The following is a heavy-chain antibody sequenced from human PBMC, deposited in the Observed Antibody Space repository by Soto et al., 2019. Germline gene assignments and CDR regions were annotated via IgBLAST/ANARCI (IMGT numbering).Heavy chain of an antibody. V-gene: IGHV1-69*06. CDR2: IIPMFDTT. D-gene: IGHD2-21*02. CDR3: AREVVTETKLGYFDF. CDR1: GGSLSSDA. J-gene: IGHJ4*02. Sequence: QVHLVQSGPEVREPGSSVNVSCKASGGSLSSDAITWVRQAPGQGLEWIGEIIPMFDTTNYAPEFQGRVTITADTATTTVYMEVNRLTPDDTAVYYCAREVVTETKLGYFDFWGQGALVTVSS.